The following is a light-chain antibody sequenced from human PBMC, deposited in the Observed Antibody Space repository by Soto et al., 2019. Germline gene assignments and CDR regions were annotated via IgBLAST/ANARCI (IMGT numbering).Light chain of an antibody. J-gene: IGKJ5*01. CDR2: DAS. Sequence: EIVLTQSPATLSVSPGERATLSCMASQSVSSSYLAWYQQKPGQAPRLLIYDASNRATGIPARFSGSGSGTDFTLTISSLEPEDFAVYYCQQRSSWPITFGQGTRLEIK. V-gene: IGKV3-11*01. CDR1: QSVSSSY. CDR3: QQRSSWPIT.